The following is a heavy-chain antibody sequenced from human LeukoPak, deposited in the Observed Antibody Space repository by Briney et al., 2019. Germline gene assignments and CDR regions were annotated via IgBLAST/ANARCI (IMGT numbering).Heavy chain of an antibody. Sequence: GGSLRLSCAASGFTFSSYWMSWVRQAPGKGLEWVANIKQDVSEKYYVDSVKGRFTISRDNAKNSLYLQMNSLRAEDTAVYYCAKNGCSSTSCYHPRGDYYYYSMDVWGKGTTVTVSS. J-gene: IGHJ6*03. D-gene: IGHD2-2*01. V-gene: IGHV3-7*03. CDR2: IKQDVSEK. CDR1: GFTFSSYW. CDR3: AKNGCSSTSCYHPRGDYYYYSMDV.